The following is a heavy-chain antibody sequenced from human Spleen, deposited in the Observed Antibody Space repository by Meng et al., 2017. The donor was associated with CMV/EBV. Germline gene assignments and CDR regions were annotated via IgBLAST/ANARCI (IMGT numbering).Heavy chain of an antibody. V-gene: IGHV1-69*05. CDR1: GGTFSSYA. CDR2: IIPIFGTA. CDR3: ARDRGNFGVVIISFPYYGMDV. D-gene: IGHD3-3*01. J-gene: IGHJ6*02. Sequence: KVSCKASGGTFSSYAISWVRQAPGQGLEWMGGIIPIFGTANYAQKFQGRVTITTDESTSTAYMELSSLRSEDTAVYYCARDRGNFGVVIISFPYYGMDVWGQGTTVTVSS.